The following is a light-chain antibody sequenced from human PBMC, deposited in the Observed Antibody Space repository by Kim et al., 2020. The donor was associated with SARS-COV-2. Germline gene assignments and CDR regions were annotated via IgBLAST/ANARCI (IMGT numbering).Light chain of an antibody. CDR3: SSYTSSSTLV. J-gene: IGLJ2*01. CDR2: EVS. V-gene: IGLV2-18*02. Sequence: GQSFTTSCPGTSRDVGSYDRVSGYQQPPGTAPKLMIYEVSTRPSGGPDRFSGSKSGNTTSLTISGLQAEDEADYYCSSYTSSSTLVFGGGTQLTVL. CDR1: SRDVGSYDR.